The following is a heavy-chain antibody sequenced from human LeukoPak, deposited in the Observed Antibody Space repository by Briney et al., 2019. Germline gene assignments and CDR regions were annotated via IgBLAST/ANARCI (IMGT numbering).Heavy chain of an antibody. D-gene: IGHD2-21*02. CDR1: GFTFSRNG. V-gene: IGHV3-23*01. CDR3: AKDPPKYCGGDCWGGY. J-gene: IGHJ4*02. CDR2: ISGSGGNT. Sequence: GGSLRLSCAASGFTFSRNGMTWVRQAPGKGLEWVSAISGSGGNTYYADSVKGRFTISRDNSKNTLYLQMNSLRAEDTAVYYCAKDPPKYCGGDCWGGYWGQGTLVTVSS.